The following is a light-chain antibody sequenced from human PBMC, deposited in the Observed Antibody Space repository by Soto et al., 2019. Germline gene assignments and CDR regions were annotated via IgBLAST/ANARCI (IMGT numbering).Light chain of an antibody. CDR1: QSVNIY. CDR3: QQYDDWLRLT. V-gene: IGKV3D-15*01. CDR2: GAS. J-gene: IGKJ4*01. Sequence: EIVMTQSLATLSVSPGERATLSCRASQSVNIYLACYQQKPGQAPRLLIFGASSRATGIPARFSGSGSGTEFHLTIRSLQYEDFAVYFCQQYDDWLRLTFGGGTKVQI.